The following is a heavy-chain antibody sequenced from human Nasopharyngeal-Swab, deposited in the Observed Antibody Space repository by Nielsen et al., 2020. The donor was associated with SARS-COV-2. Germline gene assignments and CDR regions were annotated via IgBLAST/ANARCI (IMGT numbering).Heavy chain of an antibody. D-gene: IGHD6-19*01. CDR1: GYTFTSYD. V-gene: IGHV1-8*01. CDR2: MNPNSGNT. CDR3: ARDTSGSIAVADY. Sequence: VQVSCKASGYTFTSYDINWVRQATGQGLEWMGWMNPNSGNTGYAQKFQGRVTMTRNTSISTAYMELSSLRSEDTAVYYCARDTSGSIAVADYWGQGTLVTVSS. J-gene: IGHJ4*02.